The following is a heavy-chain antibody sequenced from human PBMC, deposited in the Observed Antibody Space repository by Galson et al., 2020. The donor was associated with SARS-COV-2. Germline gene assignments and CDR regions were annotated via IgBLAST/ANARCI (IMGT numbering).Heavy chain of an antibody. J-gene: IGHJ3*02. Sequence: SETLSLTCAVSGTSISSGSYSWNWIRQPPGKGLEWIGYIYHSGGTYYNPSLKSRVTISGDRSKNQFSLKLSSVTAADTAVYYCARLHGGEDAPGAVDSWSPGTRVT. CDR1: GTSISSGSYS. V-gene: IGHV4-30-2*01. D-gene: IGHD4-17*01. CDR3: ARLHGGEDAPGAVDS. CDR2: IYHSGGT.